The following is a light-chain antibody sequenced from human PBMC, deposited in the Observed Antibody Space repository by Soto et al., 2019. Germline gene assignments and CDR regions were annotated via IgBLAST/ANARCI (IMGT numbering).Light chain of an antibody. CDR2: DVT. Sequence: QSALSQPASVSGSPGQSITISCTGTSSDVGGFEYVSWYQHQPGKAPKLIIYDVTKRPSGVSNRFSGSKSGNTASLTISGIQAEDEGDYICGSFTTNRIWVFGGGTKLTVL. J-gene: IGLJ3*02. V-gene: IGLV2-14*01. CDR1: SSDVGGFEY. CDR3: GSFTTNRIWV.